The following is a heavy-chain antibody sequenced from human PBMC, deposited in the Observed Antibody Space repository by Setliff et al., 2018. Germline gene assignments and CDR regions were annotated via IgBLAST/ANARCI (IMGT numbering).Heavy chain of an antibody. CDR1: GFIFRSYE. J-gene: IGHJ4*02. V-gene: IGHV3-48*03. CDR3: ARSINGYQQRYDI. Sequence: GSLRLSCAASGFIFRSYEMNWVRQTPGKGLEWVSYINSGGTKIYYADSVEGRFTISRDNGKNSLFLQMKSVRAEDTAVYYCARSINGYQQRYDIWGQGALVTVSS. CDR2: INSGGTKI. D-gene: IGHD3-22*01.